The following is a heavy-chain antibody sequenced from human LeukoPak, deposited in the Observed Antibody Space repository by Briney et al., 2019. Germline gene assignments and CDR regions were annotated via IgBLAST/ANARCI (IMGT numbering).Heavy chain of an antibody. J-gene: IGHJ3*02. Sequence: GGSLRLSCAASGFTFSSYDMHRVRQAPGKGLEWVSAIGTAGDTYYPGSVKGRFTISRENAKNSLYLQMNSLRAGDTAVYYCARARGIQGSGSYRGAFGIWGQGTMVTVSS. V-gene: IGHV3-13*01. CDR3: ARARGIQGSGSYRGAFGI. CDR1: GFTFSSYD. D-gene: IGHD3-10*01. CDR2: IGTAGDT.